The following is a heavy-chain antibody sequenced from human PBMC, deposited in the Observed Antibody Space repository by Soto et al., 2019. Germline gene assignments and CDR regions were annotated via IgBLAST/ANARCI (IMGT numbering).Heavy chain of an antibody. CDR2: ISGSGGST. V-gene: IGHV3-23*01. CDR3: AKADDYGDYLFDY. D-gene: IGHD4-17*01. CDR1: GFTFSSYA. J-gene: IGHJ4*02. Sequence: EVQLLESGGGLVQPGGSLRLSCAASGFTFSSYAMSWVRQAPGKGLEWVSAISGSGGSTYYADSVKGRFTISRDNSKNPLYLQMNSLRAEDTAVYYCAKADDYGDYLFDYWGQGTLVTVSS.